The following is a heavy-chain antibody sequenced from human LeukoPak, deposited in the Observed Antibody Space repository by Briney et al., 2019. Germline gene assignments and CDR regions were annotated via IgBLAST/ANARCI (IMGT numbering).Heavy chain of an antibody. Sequence: PSEALSLTCTVSGGSMSGHYWSWIRQPPGKGLQRMGFVLYSGSTNYNPSLESRVTISIDTSKNQFSLKLRSVTDADTAVYYCARDRLDWGQGTLVTVSS. CDR3: ARDRLD. CDR2: VLYSGST. J-gene: IGHJ4*02. V-gene: IGHV4-59*11. CDR1: GGSMSGHY.